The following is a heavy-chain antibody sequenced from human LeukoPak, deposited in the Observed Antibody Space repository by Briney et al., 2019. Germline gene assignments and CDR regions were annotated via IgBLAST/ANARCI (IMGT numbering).Heavy chain of an antibody. CDR1: GFTFNDYA. CDR2: ITVDGGST. D-gene: IGHD1-20*01. CDR3: AKDIRPSDNWADGFHF. Sequence: PGGSLRLSCAASGFTFNDYAMHWVRQAPGKGLEWVSLITVDGGSTYYADSVKGRFTISRDNSKNALYLQVNSLRTEDTALYYCAKDIRPSDNWADGFHFWGLGTMVTVSS. J-gene: IGHJ3*01. V-gene: IGHV3-43*02.